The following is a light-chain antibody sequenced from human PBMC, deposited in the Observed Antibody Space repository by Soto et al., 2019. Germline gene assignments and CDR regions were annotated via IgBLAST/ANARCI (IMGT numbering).Light chain of an antibody. V-gene: IGLV1-40*01. Sequence: QSVLTQPPSVSGAPGQRVTISCTGSSSNIGAGYDVHWYQQLPGTAPKLLIYGNSNRPSGVPDRFSGSKSGTSASLAITGTQAEDEADYYCQSYDSSLSAVVFGGGTKLTVL. CDR3: QSYDSSLSAVV. CDR2: GNS. CDR1: SSNIGAGYD. J-gene: IGLJ2*01.